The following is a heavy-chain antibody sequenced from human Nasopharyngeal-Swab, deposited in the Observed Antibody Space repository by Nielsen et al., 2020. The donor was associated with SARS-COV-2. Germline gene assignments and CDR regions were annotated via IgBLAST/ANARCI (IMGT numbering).Heavy chain of an antibody. D-gene: IGHD3-9*01. V-gene: IGHV4-39*02. CDR3: ARESVLRYFDWEYYYYGMDV. CDR2: IYYSGST. J-gene: IGHJ6*02. Sequence: WIRQSPGQGLEWIGSIYYSGSTYYNPSLKSRVTISVDTSKNQFSLKLSSVTAADTAVYYCARESVLRYFDWEYYYYGMDVWGQGTTVTVSS.